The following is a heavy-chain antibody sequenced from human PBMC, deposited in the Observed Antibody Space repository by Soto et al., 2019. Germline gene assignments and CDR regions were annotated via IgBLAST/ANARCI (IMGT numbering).Heavy chain of an antibody. Sequence: VASVKVSCKVSGYTLTELSMHWVRQAPGKGLEWMGGFDPEDGETIYAQKFQGRVTMTEDTSTDTAYMELSSLRSEDTAVYYCATDLNRKYYDILTGYYWGQGTLVTVSS. J-gene: IGHJ4*01. CDR3: ATDLNRKYYDILTGYY. CDR2: FDPEDGET. D-gene: IGHD3-9*01. V-gene: IGHV1-24*01. CDR1: GYTLTELS.